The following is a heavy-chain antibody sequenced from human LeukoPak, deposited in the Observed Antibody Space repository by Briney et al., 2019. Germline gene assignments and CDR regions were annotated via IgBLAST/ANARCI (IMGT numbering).Heavy chain of an antibody. J-gene: IGHJ4*02. CDR3: ARRSGVLDSRDSRYHFDH. CDR1: GGSISSHY. Sequence: ETLSLTCIVPGGSISSHYWSWIRQPPGKGLEYIGYIYYSGSTDYYPALNSRVPISLDTSKNQFSLNLSSVTAADTVVYYCARRSGVLDSRDSRYHFDHWGQGTLVTVSS. V-gene: IGHV4-59*11. D-gene: IGHD3-22*01. CDR2: IYYSGST.